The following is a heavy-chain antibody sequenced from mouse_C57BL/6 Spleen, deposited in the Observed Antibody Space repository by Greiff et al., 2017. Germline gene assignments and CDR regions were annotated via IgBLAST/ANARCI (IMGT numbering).Heavy chain of an antibody. Sequence: EVKLMESGPGLVKPSQSLSLTCSVTGYSITSGYYWNWIRQFPGNKLEWMGYISYDGSNNYNPSLKNRISITRDTSKNQFFLKLNSVTTEDTATYYCARENSNYEGAYWGQGTLVTVSA. CDR2: ISYDGSN. V-gene: IGHV3-6*01. CDR3: ARENSNYEGAY. J-gene: IGHJ3*01. CDR1: GYSITSGYY. D-gene: IGHD2-5*01.